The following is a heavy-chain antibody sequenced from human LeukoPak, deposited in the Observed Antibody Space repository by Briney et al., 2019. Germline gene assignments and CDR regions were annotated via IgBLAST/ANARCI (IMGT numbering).Heavy chain of an antibody. CDR2: ISSSGSTI. CDR1: GFTFSDYY. V-gene: IGHV3-11*01. CDR3: ARAEVVEWLPFDY. Sequence: PGGSLRLSCAASGFTFSDYYMSWIRQAPGKGLEGVSYISSSGSTIYYADSVKGRFTISRDNAKNSLYLQMNSLRAEDTAVYYCARAEVVEWLPFDYWGQGTLVTVSS. J-gene: IGHJ4*02. D-gene: IGHD3-3*01.